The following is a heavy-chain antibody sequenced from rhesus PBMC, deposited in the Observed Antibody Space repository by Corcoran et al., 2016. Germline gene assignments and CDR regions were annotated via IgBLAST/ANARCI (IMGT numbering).Heavy chain of an antibody. CDR3: LGSWKGGYFDY. CDR1: GYSLSSGYY. J-gene: IGHJ4*01. Sequence: QVQLQESGPGLVKPSETLSLTCAVSGYSLSSGYYWGWIRPPPGKGLEWIGYIGGSSGGTYYNPSLKSRVTISKDTSKNQFSLKLSSVTAADTAVYYCLGSWKGGYFDYWGQGVLVTVSS. CDR2: IGGSSGGT. D-gene: IGHD6-25*01. V-gene: IGHV4-99*01.